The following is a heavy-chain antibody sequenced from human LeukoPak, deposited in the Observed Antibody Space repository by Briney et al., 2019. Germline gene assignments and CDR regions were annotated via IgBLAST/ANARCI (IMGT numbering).Heavy chain of an antibody. V-gene: IGHV3-23*01. CDR2: ISGSGGAT. CDR3: ARDVNSYAHCGH. Sequence: PGGSLRLSCVASGFTFSTYAMNWVRQAPGKGLEWVSAISGSGGATYYADSVKGRFTISRDNSRNMLYLQMNSLRAEDTAVYYCARDVNSYAHCGHWGQGTLVTVSS. CDR1: GFTFSTYA. J-gene: IGHJ4*02. D-gene: IGHD5-18*01.